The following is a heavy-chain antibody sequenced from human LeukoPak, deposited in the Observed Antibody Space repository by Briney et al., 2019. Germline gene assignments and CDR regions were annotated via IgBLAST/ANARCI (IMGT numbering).Heavy chain of an antibody. D-gene: IGHD6-13*01. CDR3: ARFGSSTWYKGAFDI. CDR1: GGSISSYY. Sequence: SETLSLTCTVSGGSISSYYWSWIRQPPGKGLEWIEYIYYSGSTNYNPSLKSRVTISVDTSKNQFSLNLTSVTAADTAVYYCARFGSSTWYKGAFDIWGQGTMVTVAS. J-gene: IGHJ3*02. V-gene: IGHV4-59*12. CDR2: IYYSGST.